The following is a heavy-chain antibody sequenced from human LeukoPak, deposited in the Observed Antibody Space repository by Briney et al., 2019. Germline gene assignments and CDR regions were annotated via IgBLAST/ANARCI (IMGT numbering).Heavy chain of an antibody. D-gene: IGHD5-12*01. CDR2: INSDGSST. Sequence: GGSLRLSCAASGFTFSSYWMHWVRQAPGKGLVWVSRINSDGSSTSYADSVKGRFTISRDNAKNTLYLQMNSLRAEDTAAYYCASGIVATISAYYYGMDVWGQGTTVTVSS. J-gene: IGHJ6*02. CDR1: GFTFSSYW. V-gene: IGHV3-74*01. CDR3: ASGIVATISAYYYGMDV.